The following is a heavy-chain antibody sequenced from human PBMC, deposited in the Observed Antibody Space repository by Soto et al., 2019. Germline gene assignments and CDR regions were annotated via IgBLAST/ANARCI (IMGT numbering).Heavy chain of an antibody. J-gene: IGHJ5*01. CDR1: GDSVTSTSYY. Sequence: TETLSHTCTVSGDSVTSTSYYWSWVRQPPGKGLEWIGYIYYSADTNYNPSLKSRVAISVDTSKNQFSLKLSSVTAADTGLYYCAREGGVLRLANWFDSWGQG. CDR3: AREGGVLRLANWFDS. CDR2: IYYSADT. D-gene: IGHD3-3*01. V-gene: IGHV4-61*01.